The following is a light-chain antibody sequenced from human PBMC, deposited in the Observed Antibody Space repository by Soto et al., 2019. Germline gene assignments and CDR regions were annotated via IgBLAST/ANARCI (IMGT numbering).Light chain of an antibody. V-gene: IGKV3-20*01. CDR1: QSVSSSY. J-gene: IGKJ1*01. CDR3: QQHGSSPRT. CDR2: GAS. Sequence: EIVLTQSPGTLSLSPGERVTLSCRASQSVSSSYLAWYQQKPGQAPRLLLYGASRRATGIPDRFSGSGSGTDFTLTISGLEPEDFAVYYCQQHGSSPRTFGQGTKVEIK.